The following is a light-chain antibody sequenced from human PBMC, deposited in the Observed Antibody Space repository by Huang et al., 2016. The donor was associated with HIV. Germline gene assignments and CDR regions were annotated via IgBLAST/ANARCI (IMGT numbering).Light chain of an antibody. CDR1: QAISNY. V-gene: IGKV1-17*03. CDR3: LQHHAYPRT. J-gene: IGKJ1*01. Sequence: DIQMTQSPSAMSASVGDKVTITCRASQAISNYLVWFQQKPGRAPKRLIYAASNLQSGVPSRFSGSGYGTKFTLTISSLQPEDFATYYCLQHHAYPRTFGPGTKVEVK. CDR2: AAS.